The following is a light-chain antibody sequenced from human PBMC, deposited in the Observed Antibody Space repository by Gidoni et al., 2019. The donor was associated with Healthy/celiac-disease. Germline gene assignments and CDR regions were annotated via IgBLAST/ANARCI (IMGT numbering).Light chain of an antibody. Sequence: EIVLTQSPGTLSLSPGARATLSCRASQSVSSNYFAGYQQNPRPPPRLRIDGAGSRATRIPDRVSGSGSATDFTLTLSGPEPVDFVVYHRQRDGSPPETFGQGTKVEIK. CDR3: QRDGSPPET. CDR1: QSVSSNY. CDR2: GAG. V-gene: IGKV3-20*01. J-gene: IGKJ1*01.